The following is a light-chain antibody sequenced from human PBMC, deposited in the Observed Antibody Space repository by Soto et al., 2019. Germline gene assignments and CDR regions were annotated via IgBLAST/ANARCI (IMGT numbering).Light chain of an antibody. CDR2: GAS. CDR3: QQYGSSPQT. J-gene: IGKJ1*01. V-gene: IGKV3-20*01. CDR1: QXVXXSY. Sequence: EVVXXXSPGTXXLSPGERATXXXXASQXVXXSYLAWYQQKPGQAPRLLIYGASSRATGIPDRFSGSGSGTDFTLTISRLEPEDFAVYCCQQYGSSPQTFGQGTKVEIK.